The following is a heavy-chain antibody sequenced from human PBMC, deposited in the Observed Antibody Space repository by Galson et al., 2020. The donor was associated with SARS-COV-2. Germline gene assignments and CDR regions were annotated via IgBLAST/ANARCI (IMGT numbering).Heavy chain of an antibody. CDR2: IYQSGST. J-gene: IGHJ6*02. Sequence: SETLSLTCAVSGGSFSSGFSAWNWIRQPPGKGLEWIGFIYQSGSTYYNPSLKSRVTISIDRSNNQFSLKLTSVTAADTAVYYCARDNGGNLTHYYGLDVWGQGTTVTVSS. CDR3: ARDNGGNLTHYYGLDV. CDR1: GGSFSSGFSA. V-gene: IGHV4-30-2*01. D-gene: IGHD2-15*01.